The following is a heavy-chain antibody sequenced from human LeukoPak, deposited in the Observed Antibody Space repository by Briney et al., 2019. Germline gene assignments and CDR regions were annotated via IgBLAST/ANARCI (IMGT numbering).Heavy chain of an antibody. CDR3: ATYWRYFDWLLLDT. CDR1: GLTFGDYW. J-gene: IGHJ3*02. D-gene: IGHD3-9*01. CDR2: IKQDGSET. V-gene: IGHV3-7*05. Sequence: GGSLRLSCEASGLTFGDYWMTWVRQAPGKGPECVANIKQDGSETHYVDSVKGRFTIFRDNAKNSLSLQMNSLRVEDTAMYYCATYWRYFDWLLLDTWGLGTMVNVSS.